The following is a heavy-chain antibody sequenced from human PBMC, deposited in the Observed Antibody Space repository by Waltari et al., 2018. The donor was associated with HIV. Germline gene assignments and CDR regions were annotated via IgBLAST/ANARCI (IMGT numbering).Heavy chain of an antibody. CDR3: ARLKTYGMDV. Sequence: EVQLVESGGGLVQPGGSLRLSCAASGFTFNNYGMSGVRQAPGRGLEWVSYITSRSSAIYYADSLKGRFTLSRDNANNSLYLQMNTLRGEDTAVYYCARLKTYGMDVWGQGTTVTVSS. V-gene: IGHV3-48*01. J-gene: IGHJ6*02. CDR1: GFTFNNYG. CDR2: ITSRSSAI.